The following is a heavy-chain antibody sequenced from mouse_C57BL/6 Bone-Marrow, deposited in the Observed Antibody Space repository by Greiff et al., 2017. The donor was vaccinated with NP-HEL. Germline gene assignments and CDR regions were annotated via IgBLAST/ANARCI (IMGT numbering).Heavy chain of an antibody. CDR2: IYPRSGNT. D-gene: IGHD1-1*01. CDR3: AREWVITTVAYFDY. J-gene: IGHJ2*01. V-gene: IGHV1-81*01. Sequence: VQLQQSGAELARPGASVKLSCKASGYTFTSYGISWVKQRTGQGLEWIGEIYPRSGNTYYNEKFKGKATLTADKSSSTAYMELRSLTSEDSAVYFCAREWVITTVAYFDYWGQGTTLTVSS. CDR1: GYTFTSYG.